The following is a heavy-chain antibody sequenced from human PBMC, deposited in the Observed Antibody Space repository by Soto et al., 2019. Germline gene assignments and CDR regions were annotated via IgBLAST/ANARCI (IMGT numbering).Heavy chain of an antibody. CDR3: AKDHLMTTVTTVGY. J-gene: IGHJ4*02. D-gene: IGHD4-17*01. CDR1: GFTFSNYG. Sequence: QVQLVESGGGVVQPGRSLRLSCAASGFTFSNYGMHWVRQAPGKGLEWVAVISYHGRDTYYADSVKGRFTIARDNSKNTLYLEMNSLRAEDTAVYYCAKDHLMTTVTTVGYWGQGTLVTVSS. V-gene: IGHV3-30*18. CDR2: ISYHGRDT.